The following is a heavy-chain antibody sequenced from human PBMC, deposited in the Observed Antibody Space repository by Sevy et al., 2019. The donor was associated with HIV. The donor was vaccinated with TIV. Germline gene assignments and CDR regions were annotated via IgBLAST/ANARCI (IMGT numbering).Heavy chain of an antibody. D-gene: IGHD3-10*01. J-gene: IGHJ4*02. CDR3: ARESRWFFFHFDY. Sequence: SQTLSLTCAISGDSVSTYSAAWNWIRQSPSRGLEWLGRTYYKSKWYNDYALCVKSRISINPDTPKNLISLQLNSVTPDDTAVYYCARESRWFFFHFDYWGQGTLVTVSS. V-gene: IGHV6-1*01. CDR1: GDSVSTYSAA. CDR2: TYYKSKWYN.